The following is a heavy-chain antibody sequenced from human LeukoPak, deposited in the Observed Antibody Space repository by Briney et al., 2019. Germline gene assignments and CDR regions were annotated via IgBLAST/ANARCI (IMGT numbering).Heavy chain of an antibody. V-gene: IGHV1-46*01. CDR2: INPSGGST. CDR1: GYTFTSYY. Sequence: ASVKVSCKASGYTFTSYYMHWVRQAPGQGLEWMGIINPSGGSTSYAQKFQGRVTMTRDTSTSTVYMELSSPRSEDTAVYYCARSPTDILTGYYLDVWGQGTTVTVSS. D-gene: IGHD3-9*01. J-gene: IGHJ6*02. CDR3: ARSPTDILTGYYLDV.